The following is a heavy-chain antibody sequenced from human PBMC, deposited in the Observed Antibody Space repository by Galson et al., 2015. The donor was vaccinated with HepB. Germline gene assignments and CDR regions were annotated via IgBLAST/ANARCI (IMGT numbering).Heavy chain of an antibody. D-gene: IGHD4-17*01. CDR1: GYTFTGSY. J-gene: IGHJ4*02. Sequence: SVKVSCKASGYTFTGSYMHWVRQAPGQGLEWMGRVNPKSGDTNYSQKFQGRVTMTRDTSISTAYMELSRLRSDDTAVYFCASGDYIDYWGQGTLVTVSS. CDR3: ASGDYIDY. V-gene: IGHV1-2*06. CDR2: VNPKSGDT.